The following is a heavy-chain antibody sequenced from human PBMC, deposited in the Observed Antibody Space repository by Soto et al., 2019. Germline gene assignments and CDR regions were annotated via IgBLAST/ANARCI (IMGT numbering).Heavy chain of an antibody. Sequence: GGSLRLSCVGSAITLTFYAMTWVRQARRKGLGWVSTISGSNGATHYAASVRGRLTISRGPSMNTLFLQMDSLTADDTAGYYCTKIRGYGGYWGQGAQVTVSS. D-gene: IGHD5-18*01. CDR1: AITLTFYA. J-gene: IGHJ4*02. CDR3: TKIRGYGGY. V-gene: IGHV3-23*01. CDR2: ISGSNGAT.